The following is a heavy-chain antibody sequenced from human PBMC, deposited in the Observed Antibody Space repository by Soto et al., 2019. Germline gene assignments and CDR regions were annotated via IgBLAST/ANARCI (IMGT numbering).Heavy chain of an antibody. J-gene: IGHJ6*02. CDR1: GDSVSSNSAA. V-gene: IGHV6-1*01. CDR3: ARDVDDFWSGLYYYGMDV. CDR2: TYYRSKWYN. Sequence: SQTLSLTCAISGDSVSSNSAAWNWIRQSPSRGLEWLGRTYYRSKWYNDYAVSVKSRITINPDTSKNQFSLQLNSVTPEDTAVYYCARDVDDFWSGLYYYGMDVWGQGTTVTVS. D-gene: IGHD3-3*01.